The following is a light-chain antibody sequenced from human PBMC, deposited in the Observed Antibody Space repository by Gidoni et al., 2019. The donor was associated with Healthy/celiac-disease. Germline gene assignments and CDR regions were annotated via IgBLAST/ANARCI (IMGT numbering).Light chain of an antibody. CDR3: QQYNTWPWYT. V-gene: IGKV3-15*01. CDR2: GAS. CDR1: QRVSSN. Sequence: EIVMTQAPATLSVSPGERATLSCRASQRVSSNLAWDQQKPGQAPSLLIYGASTRATGIPARFSGSVSGPEFPLTIRSLQSEAFAVYSCQQYNTWPWYTFGQXTKLEIK. J-gene: IGKJ2*01.